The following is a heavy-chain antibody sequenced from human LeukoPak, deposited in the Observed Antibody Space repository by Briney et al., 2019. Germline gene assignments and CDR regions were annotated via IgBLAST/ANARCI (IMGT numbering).Heavy chain of an antibody. V-gene: IGHV1-18*01. Sequence: VASVKVSCKASGYTFTSYGISWVRQAPGQGLEWMGWISAYNGNTNYAQKLQGRVTMTTDTSTSTAYMELRSLRSDDTAVYYCARDQLWIAAAAERGAFDIWGHGTMVTVSS. D-gene: IGHD6-13*01. CDR2: ISAYNGNT. CDR1: GYTFTSYG. CDR3: ARDQLWIAAAAERGAFDI. J-gene: IGHJ3*02.